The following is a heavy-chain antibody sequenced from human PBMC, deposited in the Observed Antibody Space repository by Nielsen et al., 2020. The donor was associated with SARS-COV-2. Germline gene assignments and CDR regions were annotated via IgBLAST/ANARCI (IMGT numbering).Heavy chain of an antibody. CDR2: ISGSGGST. V-gene: IGHV3-23*01. CDR1: GFTFSSYA. D-gene: IGHD7-27*01. CDR3: ARDRLTGEHRYFDL. J-gene: IGHJ2*01. Sequence: GESLKISCAASGFTFSSYAMSWVRQAPGKGLEWVSAISGSGGSTYYADSVKGRFTISRDNAKNTLYLQMNSLRAEDTAVYYCARDRLTGEHRYFDLWGRGTLVTVSS.